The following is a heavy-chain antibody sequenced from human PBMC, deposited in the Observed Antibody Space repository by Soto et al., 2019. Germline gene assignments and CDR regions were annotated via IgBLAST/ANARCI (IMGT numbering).Heavy chain of an antibody. CDR2: IKHSGST. V-gene: IGHV4-34*01. Sequence: SETLSLTCAVYGGSFSGYYWSWIRQPPGKGLEWIGEIKHSGSTNYNPSLKSRGTISVDTAKSQFSLKLTSVTAADTAVYYCARGMFTVPNYCGMDVWGQGTTITVSS. CDR1: GGSFSGYY. D-gene: IGHD4-17*01. CDR3: ARGMFTVPNYCGMDV. J-gene: IGHJ6*02.